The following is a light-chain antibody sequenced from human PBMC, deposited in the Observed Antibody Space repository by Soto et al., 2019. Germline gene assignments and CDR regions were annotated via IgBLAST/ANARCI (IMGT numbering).Light chain of an antibody. CDR3: QQYNSYPWT. V-gene: IGKV1-5*01. Sequence: DIQMTQSPSTLSASVGDRVTITCRASQSISSWLAWFQQKPGKAPKLLNYDASSLESGVPSRFSGSGSGTEFTLTISSLQPDDFATYYCQQYNSYPWTFGQGTKV. CDR2: DAS. J-gene: IGKJ1*01. CDR1: QSISSW.